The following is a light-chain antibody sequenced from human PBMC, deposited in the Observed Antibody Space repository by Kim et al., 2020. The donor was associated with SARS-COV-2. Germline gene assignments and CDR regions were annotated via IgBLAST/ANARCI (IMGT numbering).Light chain of an antibody. J-gene: IGKJ4*01. CDR2: EVS. V-gene: IGKV2D-29*01. Sequence: EIVMTQSPVSLSVTLGQPASISCKSTESLLYGDGKTYFYWYLQKAGQPPQLLIYEVSNRFSGVPDRFSGSGSGTDFTLKISRVEAEEVGVYYCMQSIRAPRTFGGGTKVDIK. CDR1: ESLLYGDGKTY. CDR3: MQSIRAPRT.